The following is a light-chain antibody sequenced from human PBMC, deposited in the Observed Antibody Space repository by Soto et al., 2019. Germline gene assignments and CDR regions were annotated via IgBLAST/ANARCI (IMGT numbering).Light chain of an antibody. Sequence: SYELTQPPSVSVSPGQTARITCSGDALPKQYAYWYQQKPGQAPVLVIYKDSERPSGIPERFSGSSSGTTVTLTISGVQAEDEADYYCQSADSSGTYVFGTGTKLTFL. J-gene: IGLJ1*01. CDR3: QSADSSGTYV. CDR1: ALPKQY. CDR2: KDS. V-gene: IGLV3-25*02.